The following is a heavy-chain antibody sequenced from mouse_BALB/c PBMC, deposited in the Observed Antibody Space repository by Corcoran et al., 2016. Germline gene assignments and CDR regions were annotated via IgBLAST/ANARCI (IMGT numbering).Heavy chain of an antibody. V-gene: IGHV1-39*01. CDR2: INPYYGST. CDR3: AREGQLGPLFDY. J-gene: IGHJ2*01. CDR1: GYSFTDYI. D-gene: IGHD3-2*01. Sequence: EIQLQQTGPELVKPGASVKISCKASGYSFTDYIMLWVKQSHGKSLEWIGNINPYYGSTSYNLKFKGKATLTVDKSSSTAYMQLNSLTSEDSAVYYCAREGQLGPLFDYWGQGTTLTVSS.